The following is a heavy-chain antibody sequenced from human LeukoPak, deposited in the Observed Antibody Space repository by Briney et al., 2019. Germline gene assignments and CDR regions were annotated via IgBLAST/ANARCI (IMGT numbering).Heavy chain of an antibody. CDR2: IIPMLGTA. Sequence: ASVKLSCNASGGSLSDYTISWVRQAPGQGIEWMGGIIPMLGTAKYAQNFQGRATITTVDSSSTVYMELSSLRFEDTASYFCARDGLLTRTGMDVWGKGTTVTVSS. J-gene: IGHJ6*03. CDR3: ARDGLLTRTGMDV. D-gene: IGHD3/OR15-3a*01. V-gene: IGHV1-69*16. CDR1: GGSLSDYT.